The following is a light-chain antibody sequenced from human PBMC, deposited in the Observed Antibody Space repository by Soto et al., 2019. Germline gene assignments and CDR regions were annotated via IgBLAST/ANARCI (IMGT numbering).Light chain of an antibody. CDR3: QHYNNWPPSWT. Sequence: EIVMTQSPATLSVSPGERATLSCRASQSVSSNLAWYQQKPDQAPRLLIYGASTRATGIPARFSGSGSGTDFTLTISSLQSEDFAVYYCQHYNNWPPSWTFGQGTKVEI. CDR2: GAS. CDR1: QSVSSN. J-gene: IGKJ1*01. V-gene: IGKV3-15*01.